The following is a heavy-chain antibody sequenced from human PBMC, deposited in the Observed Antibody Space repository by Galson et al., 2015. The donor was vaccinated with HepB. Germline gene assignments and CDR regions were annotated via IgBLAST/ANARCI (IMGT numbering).Heavy chain of an antibody. CDR1: GFSLSTNGMC. V-gene: IGHV2-70*01. J-gene: IGHJ4*02. Sequence: PALVKPTQTLTLTCTFSGFSLSTNGMCVSWIRQPPGKALEWLALIDWDDDKQYSTSLKTRLTISKDTSKNQVVLTMTNMDPVDTATYYCARIMYYYTSGRSVAHHFDYWGQGTLVTVSS. CDR3: ARIMYYYTSGRSVAHHFDY. CDR2: IDWDDDK. D-gene: IGHD3-10*01.